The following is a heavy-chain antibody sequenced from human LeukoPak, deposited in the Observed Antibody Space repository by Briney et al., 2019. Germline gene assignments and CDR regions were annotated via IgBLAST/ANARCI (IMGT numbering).Heavy chain of an antibody. Sequence: SETLSLTCTVSGGSISSYYWSWIRQPPGKGLEWIGYIYYSGSTNYNPSLKSRVTISVETSKNQFSLKLSSVTAADTAVYYCARRRTRSIAVAGGGLNWFDPWGQGTLVTVSS. CDR3: ARRRTRSIAVAGGGLNWFDP. V-gene: IGHV4-59*01. D-gene: IGHD6-19*01. J-gene: IGHJ5*02. CDR1: GGSISSYY. CDR2: IYYSGST.